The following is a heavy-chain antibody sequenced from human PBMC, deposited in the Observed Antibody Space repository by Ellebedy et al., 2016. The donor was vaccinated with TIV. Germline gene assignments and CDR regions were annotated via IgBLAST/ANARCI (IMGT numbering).Heavy chain of an antibody. CDR2: ISAYNGNT. V-gene: IGHV1-18*01. D-gene: IGHD3-10*01. J-gene: IGHJ4*02. CDR3: ASDTYGSGSYYNGFDY. CDR1: GYTFTSYG. Sequence: AASVKVSCKASGYTFTSYGISWVRQAPGQGLEWMGWISAYNGNTNYAQKLQGRVTMTTDTSTSTAYMELSSLRSEDTAVYYCASDTYGSGSYYNGFDYWGQGTLVTVSS.